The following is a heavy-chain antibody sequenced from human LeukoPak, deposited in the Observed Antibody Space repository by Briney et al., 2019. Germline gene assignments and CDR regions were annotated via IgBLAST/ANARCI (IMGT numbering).Heavy chain of an antibody. CDR1: GYTFTTYG. D-gene: IGHD2-2*01. V-gene: IGHV1-18*01. J-gene: IGHJ4*02. Sequence: ASVKVSCKTSGYTFTTYGVSWVRQAPGQGLEWMSWVSGYTGNTNYAERFQGRVTMTIDTSTSTVYMELTSLRSDDTAVYYCARGEVSASLYYFDFWGQGTLVTVSS. CDR3: ARGEVSASLYYFDF. CDR2: VSGYTGNT.